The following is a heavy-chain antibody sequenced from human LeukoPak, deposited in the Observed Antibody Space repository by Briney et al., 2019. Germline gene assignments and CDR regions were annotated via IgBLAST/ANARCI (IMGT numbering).Heavy chain of an antibody. J-gene: IGHJ4*02. V-gene: IGHV3-30-3*02. Sequence: GGSLRLSCAASGFTFSSYAMHWVRQAPGKGLEWVAVISYDGSNKYYADSVKGRFTISRDNSKNTLYLQMNSLRAEDTAVYYCAKSGTTGTTRGYFDYWGQGTLVTVSS. CDR2: ISYDGSNK. CDR3: AKSGTTGTTRGYFDY. D-gene: IGHD1-1*01. CDR1: GFTFSSYA.